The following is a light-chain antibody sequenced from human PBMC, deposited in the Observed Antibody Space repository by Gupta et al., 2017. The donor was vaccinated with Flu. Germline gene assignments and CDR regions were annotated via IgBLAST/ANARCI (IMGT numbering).Light chain of an antibody. CDR2: GAS. J-gene: IGKJ3*01. CDR3: QQYGSSPPLT. Sequence: LSLPPGERATLSCRASQSVSSSYLAWYQQKPGQAPRLLIYGASSRATGIPDRFSGSGSGTDFTLTISRLEPEDFAVYYCQQYGSSPPLTFGPGTKVDIK. CDR1: QSVSSSY. V-gene: IGKV3-20*01.